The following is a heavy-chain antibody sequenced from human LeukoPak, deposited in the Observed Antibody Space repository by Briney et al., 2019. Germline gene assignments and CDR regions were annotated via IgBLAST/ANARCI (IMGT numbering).Heavy chain of an antibody. CDR2: IDYSGAYT. CDR3: AKVPYSDYGSGRPPFMDV. V-gene: IGHV3-23*01. CDR1: GFIFSNYA. Sequence: PGGSLRLSCAASGFIFSNYAMRWVRQAPGKGLEWVSTIDYSGAYTYYADSVKGRFTISRDNSKNTLYMQMNSLRAEDTAIYYCAKVPYSDYGSGRPPFMDVWGQGTTVAVS. J-gene: IGHJ6*02. D-gene: IGHD3-10*01.